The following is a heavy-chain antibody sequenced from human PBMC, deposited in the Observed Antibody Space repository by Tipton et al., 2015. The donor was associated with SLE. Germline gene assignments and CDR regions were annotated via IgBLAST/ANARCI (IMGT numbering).Heavy chain of an antibody. CDR1: GFTFSSYS. V-gene: IGHV3-21*01. CDR2: ISSSSSYI. Sequence: SLRLSCAASGFTFSSYSMNWVRQAPGKGLEWVSSISSSSSYIYYADSVKGRFTISRDNAKNSLYLQMNSLRAEDTAVYYCASSAVAGPDKDYWGQGTLVTVSS. D-gene: IGHD6-19*01. CDR3: ASSAVAGPDKDY. J-gene: IGHJ4*02.